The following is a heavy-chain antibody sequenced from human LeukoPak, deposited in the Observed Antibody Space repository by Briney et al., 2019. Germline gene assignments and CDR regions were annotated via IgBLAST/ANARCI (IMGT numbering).Heavy chain of an antibody. CDR1: GFTFSTYW. D-gene: IGHD3-10*01. CDR3: ARDLTARPYGSGSFDF. V-gene: IGHV3-7*01. CDR2: IKQDGSEK. Sequence: GGSLRLSCAASGFTFSTYWMSWVRQAPGKGLDWVANIKQDGSEKYYVDSVKGRFTISRDNAKNSLFLQMKSLRADDTAVYYCARDLTARPYGSGSFDFWGQGTLITVSS. J-gene: IGHJ4*02.